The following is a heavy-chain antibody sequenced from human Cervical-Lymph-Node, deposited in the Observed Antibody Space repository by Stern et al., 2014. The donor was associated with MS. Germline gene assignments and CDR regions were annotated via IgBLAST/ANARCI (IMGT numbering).Heavy chain of an antibody. CDR1: GFSLSTSGMR. CDR3: ARIGRSSGWNNWFDP. Sequence: QITLKESGPAQVKPTQTLTLTCTFSGFSLSTSGMRVSWIRQPPGKALEWLARIDWADDKFYSTSLKTRLTISKDTSKNQVVLTMTNMDPADTATYYCARIGRSSGWNNWFDPWGPGTLVTVSS. D-gene: IGHD6-19*01. J-gene: IGHJ5*02. CDR2: IDWADDK. V-gene: IGHV2-70*04.